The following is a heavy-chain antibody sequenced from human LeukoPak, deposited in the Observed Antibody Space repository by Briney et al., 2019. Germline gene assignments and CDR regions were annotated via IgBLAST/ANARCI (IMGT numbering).Heavy chain of an antibody. V-gene: IGHV1-2*06. J-gene: IGHJ4*02. CDR1: GYTFTDYY. D-gene: IGHD1-26*01. CDR3: TRESGTYHGNDY. Sequence: ASVKVSCKASGYTFTDYYVHWVRQAPGQGLEWMGRINPNNGGTSYAQKFQGRVTMTRDTSISTAYMELSRLRSDDTAVYYCTRESGTYHGNDYWGQGTLVTVSS. CDR2: INPNNGGT.